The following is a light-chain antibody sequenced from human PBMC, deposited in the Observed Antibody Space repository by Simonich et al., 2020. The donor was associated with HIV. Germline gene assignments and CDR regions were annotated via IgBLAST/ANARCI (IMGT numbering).Light chain of an antibody. CDR3: QQYCTSLYT. CDR2: GAS. Sequence: EIVMTQSPATLSVSPGERATLSCRASQSVSRNLAWYQQKPGQAPRLLIYGASSRATDIPDRFSGFGSGTDFTLTISRLEPEDFAVYYCQQYCTSLYTFGQGTKLEIK. CDR1: QSVSRN. V-gene: IGKV3-20*01. J-gene: IGKJ2*01.